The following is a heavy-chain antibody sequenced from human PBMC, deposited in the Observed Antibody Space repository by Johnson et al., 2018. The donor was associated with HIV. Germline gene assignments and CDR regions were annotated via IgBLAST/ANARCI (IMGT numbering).Heavy chain of an antibody. J-gene: IGHJ3*02. CDR1: GFTFSSYA. Sequence: QVQLVESGGGVVQPGRSLRLSCAASGFTFSSYAMHWVRQAPGKGLEWVALISSDGYNKYYADSVKGRFTISRDNSKSTRSLQMNSLRAEDTAVYYCARDQEQLVPWDAFDIWGQGTMVTVSS. D-gene: IGHD6-6*01. CDR2: ISSDGYNK. CDR3: ARDQEQLVPWDAFDI. V-gene: IGHV3-30*04.